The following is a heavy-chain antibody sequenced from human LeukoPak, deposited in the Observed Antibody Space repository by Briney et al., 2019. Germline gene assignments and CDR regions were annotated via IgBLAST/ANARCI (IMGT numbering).Heavy chain of an antibody. D-gene: IGHD1-7*01. J-gene: IGHJ4*02. V-gene: IGHV4-31*03. CDR2: IYYSGST. CDR3: ARAKHNWNLPEI. CDR1: GGSISSGGYY. Sequence: SQTLSLTCTVSGGSISSGGYYWSWIRQHPGKGLEWIGYIYYSGSTYYNPSLKSRVTISVDTSKNQFSLKLSSVTAADTAVYYCARAKHNWNLPEIWGQGTLVTVSS.